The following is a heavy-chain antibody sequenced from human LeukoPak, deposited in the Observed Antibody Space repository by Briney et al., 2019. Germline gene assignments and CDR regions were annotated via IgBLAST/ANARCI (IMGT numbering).Heavy chain of an antibody. CDR3: ARDLSYCSSTSCYIEAGGYFDY. Sequence: SENLSLTCTVSGGSISSGDYYWSWIRQPPGKGLEWIGYFYYSGSTYYNPSLKSRVTISVDTSKNQFSLKLSSVTAADTAVYYCARDLSYCSSTSCYIEAGGYFDYWGQGTLVTVSS. CDR1: GGSISSGDYY. V-gene: IGHV4-30-4*01. D-gene: IGHD2-2*02. CDR2: FYYSGST. J-gene: IGHJ4*02.